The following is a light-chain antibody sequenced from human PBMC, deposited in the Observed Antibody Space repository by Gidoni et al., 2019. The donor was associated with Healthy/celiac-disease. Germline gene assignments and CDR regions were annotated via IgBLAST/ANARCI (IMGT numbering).Light chain of an antibody. Sequence: EIVMTQSPATLSVSPGERATLSCRASQSVSSNLAWYQQKPGQAPRLLIYGASTRATGSPARFSGSGSGTEFTLTISILQSEDFAVYYCQQYKNWPPTWTFGQGTKVEIK. CDR2: GAS. V-gene: IGKV3-15*01. J-gene: IGKJ1*01. CDR3: QQYKNWPPTWT. CDR1: QSVSSN.